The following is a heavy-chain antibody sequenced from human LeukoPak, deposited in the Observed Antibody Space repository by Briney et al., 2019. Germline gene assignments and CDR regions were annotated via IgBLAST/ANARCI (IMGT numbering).Heavy chain of an antibody. CDR1: GYTFSSYD. V-gene: IGHV1-8*01. D-gene: IGHD3-10*01. J-gene: IGHJ4*02. CDR3: ARKFLGSRGYYLDY. Sequence: ASVKVSCKASGYTFSSYDINWVRQATGQGLEWMGWMNPNSGNTGYAQKFQGRVNMTRNTSISTAYMELSSLRSEDTAVYYCARKFLGSRGYYLDYWGQGTLVTVSS. CDR2: MNPNSGNT.